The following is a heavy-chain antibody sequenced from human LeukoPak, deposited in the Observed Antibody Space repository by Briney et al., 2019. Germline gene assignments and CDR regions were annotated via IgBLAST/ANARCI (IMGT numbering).Heavy chain of an antibody. CDR3: ARDPFEY. CDR2: IYSGGST. Sequence: GGSLRLSCAASGFTVSSNFMSWVRQAPGKGLEWGSVIYSGGSTYYPDSVKGRFTISGDNSKNTLYLQMNSLRADDTGVYYCARDPFEYWGQGTLVIVSS. V-gene: IGHV3-53*01. CDR1: GFTVSSNF. J-gene: IGHJ4*02.